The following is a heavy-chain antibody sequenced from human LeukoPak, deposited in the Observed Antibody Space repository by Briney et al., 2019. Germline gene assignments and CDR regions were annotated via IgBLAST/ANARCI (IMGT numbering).Heavy chain of an antibody. Sequence: SETLSLTCTVSGGSISSYYWSWIRQPPGKGLEWIGYIYYSGSTNYNPSLKSRVTISVDTSKNQFSLKLSSVTAADTAVYYCARGGGSSTRYRPYNWFDPWGQGTLVTVSS. CDR1: GGSISSYY. CDR3: ARGGGSSTRYRPYNWFDP. J-gene: IGHJ5*02. D-gene: IGHD1-26*01. V-gene: IGHV4-59*01. CDR2: IYYSGST.